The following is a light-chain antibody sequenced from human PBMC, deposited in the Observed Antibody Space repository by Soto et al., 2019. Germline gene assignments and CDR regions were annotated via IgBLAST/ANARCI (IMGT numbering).Light chain of an antibody. Sequence: RMRVEFAGTRSLAPGDRATLSCRSSQSVGSNLAWYQQKPGQAPRLLISGASTRSIGIPARFSGSGSGTEFTLTISSLQSEDFAVYFCQQYNNSPPWTFGQGTKWIS. CDR3: QQYNNSPPWT. J-gene: IGKJ1*01. V-gene: IGKV3-15*01. CDR1: QSVGSN. CDR2: GAS.